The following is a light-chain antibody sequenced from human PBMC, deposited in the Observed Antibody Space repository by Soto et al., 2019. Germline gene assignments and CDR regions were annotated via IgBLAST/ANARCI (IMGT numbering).Light chain of an antibody. J-gene: IGKJ1*01. V-gene: IGKV1-39*01. Sequence: DIQVTQSPSSLSASVGDRVTITCRASQSIGNFLNWYQHRLGKAPKLLIYDASNLQSGVPSRFSGSGSGTDFALTISSLQPEDFATYYCQQSYITPRTFGQGTKVDI. CDR1: QSIGNF. CDR3: QQSYITPRT. CDR2: DAS.